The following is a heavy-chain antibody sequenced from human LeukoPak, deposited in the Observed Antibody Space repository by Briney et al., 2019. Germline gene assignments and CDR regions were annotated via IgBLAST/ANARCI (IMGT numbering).Heavy chain of an antibody. CDR1: GFTFSSYA. J-gene: IGHJ4*02. V-gene: IGHV3-23*01. CDR3: AKGRDSSSYYFDY. Sequence: PGGSLRLSCAASGFTFSSYAMSWVRQAPGKGLEWVSAVVGSGDGTYYADSVRGRFTISRDNSKNTLYLQMNSLRAEDTAVYYCAKGRDSSSYYFDYWGQGTLVTVSS. CDR2: VVGSGDGT. D-gene: IGHD6-6*01.